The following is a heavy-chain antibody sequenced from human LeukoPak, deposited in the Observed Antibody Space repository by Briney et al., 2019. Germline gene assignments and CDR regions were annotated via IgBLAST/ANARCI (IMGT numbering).Heavy chain of an antibody. CDR3: ARQFLVGSTFHAFDL. CDR2: VDSSGNT. V-gene: IGHV4-4*07. J-gene: IGHJ3*01. CDR1: VVSMNGYY. Sequence: PSETLSLTCSVSVVSMNGYYWSWLRQSAGNRLEWIGHVDSSGNTNYNPSLESRVTMSVDTSKKQFSLKLISVTAADMAVYFCARQFLVGSTFHAFDLWGQGTRVTVSS. D-gene: IGHD1-26*01.